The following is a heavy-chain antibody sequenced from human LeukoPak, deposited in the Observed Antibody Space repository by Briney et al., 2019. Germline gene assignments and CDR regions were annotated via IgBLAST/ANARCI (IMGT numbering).Heavy chain of an antibody. CDR3: AKGGYSGYDHFDY. CDR1: GFTFSSYG. D-gene: IGHD5-12*01. Sequence: GGSLRLSCAASGFTFSSYGMHWARQAPGKGLEWVAVISYDGSNKYYADSVKGRFTISRDNSKNTLYLQMNSLRAEDTAVYYCAKGGYSGYDHFDYWGQGTLVTVSS. V-gene: IGHV3-30*18. J-gene: IGHJ4*02. CDR2: ISYDGSNK.